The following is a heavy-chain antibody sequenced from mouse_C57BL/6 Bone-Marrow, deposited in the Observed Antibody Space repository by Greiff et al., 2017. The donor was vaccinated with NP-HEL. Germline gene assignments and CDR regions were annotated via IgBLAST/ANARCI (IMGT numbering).Heavy chain of an antibody. CDR3: ARAPRNYYGSSPHYAMDY. CDR1: GFTFSSYA. V-gene: IGHV5-4*03. J-gene: IGHJ4*01. D-gene: IGHD1-1*01. CDR2: ISDGGSYT. Sequence: EVKLMESGGGLVKPGGSLKLSCAASGFTFSSYAMSWVRQTPEKRLEWVATISDGGSYTYYPDNVKGRFTISRDNAKNNLYLQMSHLKSEDTAMYYCARAPRNYYGSSPHYAMDYWGQGTSVTVSS.